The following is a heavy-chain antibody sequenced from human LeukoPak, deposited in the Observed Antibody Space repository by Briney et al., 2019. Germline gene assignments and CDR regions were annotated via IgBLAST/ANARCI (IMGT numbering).Heavy chain of an antibody. CDR3: AAGKLEWFGELLPFDY. CDR1: GGSFSGYY. J-gene: IGHJ4*02. D-gene: IGHD3-10*01. CDR2: IYYSGST. V-gene: IGHV4-59*01. Sequence: PSETLSLTCAVYGGSFSGYYWSWIRQPPGKGLEWIGYIYYSGSTNYNPSLKSRVTISVDTSKNQFSLKLSSVTAADTAVYYCAAGKLEWFGELLPFDYWGQGTLVTVSS.